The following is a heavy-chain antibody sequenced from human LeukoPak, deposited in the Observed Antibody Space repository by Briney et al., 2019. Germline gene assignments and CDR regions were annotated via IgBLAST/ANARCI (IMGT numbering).Heavy chain of an antibody. CDR2: IWYDGSNK. J-gene: IGHJ3*01. CDR3: SRWGLLRVDAFDF. D-gene: IGHD2-15*01. Sequence: GKSLRLSCAASGLTFSSYGMHWVRQAPGKGLEWVAVIWYDGSNKYHADSVKGRFTISRDNSKNTLYLQMNSLRAEDTAVYYCSRWGLLRVDAFDFWGQRTMVTVSS. V-gene: IGHV3-33*01. CDR1: GLTFSSYG.